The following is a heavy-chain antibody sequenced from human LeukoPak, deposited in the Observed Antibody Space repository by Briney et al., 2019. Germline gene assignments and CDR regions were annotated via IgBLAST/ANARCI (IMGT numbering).Heavy chain of an antibody. CDR1: GFTFSDYY. CDR2: ISSSGSTI. D-gene: IGHD3-22*01. V-gene: IGHV3-11*01. CDR3: ARDGIVNYYDSSGYYSSGHYFDY. Sequence: PGGSLRLSCAASGFTFSDYYMSWIRQAPGKGLEWVSYISSSGSTIYYADSVKGRFTISRDNAKNSLYLQMNSLRAEDTAVYYCARDGIVNYYDSSGYYSSGHYFDYWGQGTLVTVSS. J-gene: IGHJ4*02.